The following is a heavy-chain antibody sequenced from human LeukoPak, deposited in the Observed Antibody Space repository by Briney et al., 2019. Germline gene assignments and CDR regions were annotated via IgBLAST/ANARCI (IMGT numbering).Heavy chain of an antibody. J-gene: IGHJ5*02. CDR2: IIPIFDTA. CDR1: GGTFSSYA. V-gene: IGHV1-69*13. Sequence: SVKVSCKASGGTFSSYAISWVRQAPGQGLEWMGGIIPIFDTADSAQKFQGRLTITADESTSTAYMELRSLRSDDTAVYYCARGLPRSMSSWFDPWGQGTLVTVSS. D-gene: IGHD2/OR15-2a*01. CDR3: ARGLPRSMSSWFDP.